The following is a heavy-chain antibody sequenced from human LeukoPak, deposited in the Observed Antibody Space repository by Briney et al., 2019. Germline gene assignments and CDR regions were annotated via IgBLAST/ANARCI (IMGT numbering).Heavy chain of an antibody. CDR1: GGSISNDH. V-gene: IGHV4-59*08. Sequence: SETLSPTCTVSGGSISNDHWSWIRQPPGKGLEWIGYIYYSRSPNYNPPLKSRVTTSVDTSKRQFSLKLSSVTAADTAVYYCARHPPALHGMDVWGQGTSVTVSS. J-gene: IGHJ6*02. CDR2: IYYSRSP. CDR3: ARHPPALHGMDV.